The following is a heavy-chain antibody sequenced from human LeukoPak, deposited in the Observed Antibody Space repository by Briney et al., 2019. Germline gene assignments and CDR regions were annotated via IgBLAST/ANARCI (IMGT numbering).Heavy chain of an antibody. Sequence: GASVKVSCKASGYTFTSYDINWVRQATGQGLEWMGWMNPNSGNTGYAQKFQGRVTITRNTSISTAYMELSSLRSEDTAVYYRARVTLLEDYYDSSGYYVWGQGTLVTVSS. CDR2: MNPNSGNT. D-gene: IGHD3-22*01. J-gene: IGHJ4*02. CDR3: ARVTLLEDYYDSSGYYV. CDR1: GYTFTSYD. V-gene: IGHV1-8*03.